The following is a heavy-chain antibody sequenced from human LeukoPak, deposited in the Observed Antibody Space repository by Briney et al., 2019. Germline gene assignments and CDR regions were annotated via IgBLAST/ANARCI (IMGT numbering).Heavy chain of an antibody. CDR1: GYTFTSYG. CDR3: ARVTGYCSGGSCYLTPLFDY. Sequence: ASVKVSCKASGYTFTSYGISWVRQAPGQGLEWMGWSSAYNGNTNYAQKLQGRVTMTTDTSTSTAYMELRSLRSDDTAVYYCARVTGYCSGGSCYLTPLFDYWGQGTLVTVSS. D-gene: IGHD2-15*01. CDR2: SSAYNGNT. V-gene: IGHV1-18*01. J-gene: IGHJ4*02.